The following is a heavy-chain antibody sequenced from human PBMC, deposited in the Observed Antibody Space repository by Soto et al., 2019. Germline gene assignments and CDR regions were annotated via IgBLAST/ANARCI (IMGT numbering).Heavy chain of an antibody. D-gene: IGHD3-10*01. CDR1: GFTFSSYS. CDR3: ASELGYYFDY. J-gene: IGHJ4*02. Sequence: GGSLRLSCAASGFTFSSYSMNWVRQAPGKGLEWVSYISSSSSTIYYADSVKGRFTISRDNAKNSLYLQMNSLRAEDTAVYYCASELGYYFDYWGQGTLVTVSS. V-gene: IGHV3-48*01. CDR2: ISSSSSTI.